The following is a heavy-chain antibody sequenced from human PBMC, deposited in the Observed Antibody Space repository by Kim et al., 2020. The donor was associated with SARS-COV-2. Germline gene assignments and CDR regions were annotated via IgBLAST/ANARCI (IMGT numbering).Heavy chain of an antibody. Sequence: SPSFQGQVTISADKSISTAYLQWSSLKAPDTAMYYCAGSSSGYYTHAFDYWGQGTLVTVSS. V-gene: IGHV5-51*01. D-gene: IGHD3-22*01. CDR3: AGSSSGYYTHAFDY. J-gene: IGHJ4*02.